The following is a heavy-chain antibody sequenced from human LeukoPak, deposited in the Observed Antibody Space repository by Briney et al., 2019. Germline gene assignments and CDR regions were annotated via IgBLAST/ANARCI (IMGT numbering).Heavy chain of an antibody. CDR1: GYSISSGYY. V-gene: IGHV4-38-2*02. J-gene: IGHJ6*03. D-gene: IGHD2-15*01. CDR2: IYHSGST. CDR3: ARGYCSGGSCYVGMGYYYMDV. Sequence: SETLSLTCTVSGYSISSGYYWGWIRQPPVKGLEWIGSIYHSGSTYYNPSLKSRVTISVDTSKNQFSLKLSSVTAADTAVYYCARGYCSGGSCYVGMGYYYMDVWGKGTTVTISS.